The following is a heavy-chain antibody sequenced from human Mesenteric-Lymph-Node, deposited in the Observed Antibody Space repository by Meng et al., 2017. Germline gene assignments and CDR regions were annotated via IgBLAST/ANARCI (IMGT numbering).Heavy chain of an antibody. CDR1: GGTFSIYA. V-gene: IGHV1-69*01. CDR3: ASLNYDILTGYYHQYFQH. CDR2: IIPIFGTA. D-gene: IGHD3-9*01. J-gene: IGHJ1*01. Sequence: QVQVVESGARVKKPGSWAKALCKASGGTFSIYAISWVRQAPGQGLEWMGGIIPIFGTANYAQKFQGRVTITADESTSTAYMELSSLRSEDTAVYYCASLNYDILTGYYHQYFQHWGQGTLVTASS.